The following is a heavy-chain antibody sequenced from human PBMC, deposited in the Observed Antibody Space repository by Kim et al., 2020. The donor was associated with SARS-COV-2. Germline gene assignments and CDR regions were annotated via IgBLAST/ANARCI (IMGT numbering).Heavy chain of an antibody. CDR3: ARESSGSKLDY. Sequence: NDYAVYVESRITINPETSKNQFSLQLNSVTPEDTAVYYCARESSGSKLDYWGQGTLVTVSS. D-gene: IGHD6-19*01. V-gene: IGHV6-1*01. J-gene: IGHJ4*02. CDR2: N.